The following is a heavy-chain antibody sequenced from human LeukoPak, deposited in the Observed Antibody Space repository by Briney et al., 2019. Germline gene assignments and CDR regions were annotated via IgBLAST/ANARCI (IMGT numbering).Heavy chain of an antibody. CDR3: ARRMGQQLGVDAFDV. J-gene: IGHJ3*01. CDR2: INHSGST. V-gene: IGHV4-34*01. D-gene: IGHD6-13*01. Sequence: SETLSLTCAVYGVSFSGYYWSWIRQPPGKGLEWIGEINHSGSTNYNPSLKSRVTISVDTSKNQFSLKLSSVTAADTAVYFCARRMGQQLGVDAFDVWGQGTMVTVSS. CDR1: GVSFSGYY.